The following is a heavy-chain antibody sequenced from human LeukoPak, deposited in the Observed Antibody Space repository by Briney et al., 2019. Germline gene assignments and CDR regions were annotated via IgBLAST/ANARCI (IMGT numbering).Heavy chain of an antibody. V-gene: IGHV1-46*01. J-gene: IGHJ6*03. Sequence: ASVKVSCKASGYTFTNYHLHWVRQAPGQGLEWMGIINPSGGSTSYAQKFQDRVTMTRDTSTSTVYMELNSLRSEDTAVYYCARAGRYFDWLPSPYYYYYMDVWGKGTAVTVSS. CDR1: GYTFTNYH. CDR3: ARAGRYFDWLPSPYYYYYMDV. CDR2: INPSGGST. D-gene: IGHD3-9*01.